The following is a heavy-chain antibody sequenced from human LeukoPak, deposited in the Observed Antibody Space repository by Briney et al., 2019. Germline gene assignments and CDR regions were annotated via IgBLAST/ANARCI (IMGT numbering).Heavy chain of an antibody. Sequence: ETXSXXCXVSGGSISSSSYYWGWIRQPPGKGLEWIGIIYHSGSTYYNPSLKSRVTISVNTTKNQFSLKLRSVTGADTALYXXASXSGSYYFDPWGQGTLVTVSS. CDR1: GGSISSSSYY. CDR3: ASXSGSYYFDP. CDR2: IYHSGST. D-gene: IGHD1-26*01. J-gene: IGHJ5*02. V-gene: IGHV4-39*07.